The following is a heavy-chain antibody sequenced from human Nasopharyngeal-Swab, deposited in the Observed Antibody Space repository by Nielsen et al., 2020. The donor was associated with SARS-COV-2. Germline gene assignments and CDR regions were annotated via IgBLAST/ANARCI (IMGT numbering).Heavy chain of an antibody. CDR2: IYYSGST. J-gene: IGHJ4*02. V-gene: IGHV4-39*01. Sequence: WIGKPQGKGMEWIGSIYYSGSTYYNPSLKSRVTISVDTSKNRFSLTLSSVTAADTAVYYCARHVSSSWYAAVAGIRAFDYWGQGTLVTVSS. D-gene: IGHD6-13*01. CDR3: ARHVSSSWYAAVAGIRAFDY.